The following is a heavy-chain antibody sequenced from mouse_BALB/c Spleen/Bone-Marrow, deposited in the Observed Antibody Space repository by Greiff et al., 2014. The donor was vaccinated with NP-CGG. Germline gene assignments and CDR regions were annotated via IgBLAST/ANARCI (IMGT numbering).Heavy chain of an antibody. CDR3: VREMTSYAMDY. J-gene: IGHJ4*01. V-gene: IGHV1-54*01. CDR1: GYAFTNYW. Sequence: VQLQQSGAELVRPGTSVKVSCKASGYAFTNYWIEWVKQRPGQGLEWIGVINPGSGGSNYNEKFKGKATLTADKSSSTAYMQLSSLTSDDSAVYFGVREMTSYAMDYWGQGTSVTVSS. CDR2: INPGSGGS.